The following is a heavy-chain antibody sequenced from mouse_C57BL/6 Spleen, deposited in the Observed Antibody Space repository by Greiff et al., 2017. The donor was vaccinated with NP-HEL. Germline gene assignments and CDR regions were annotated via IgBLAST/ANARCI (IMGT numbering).Heavy chain of an antibody. Sequence: VQLKQSGPGMVKPSQSLSLTCTVTGYSITSGYDWHWIRHFPGNKLEWMGYISYSGSTNYNPSLKSRISITHDTSKNHFFLKLNSVTTEDTATYYCARGTYYSNLDYWGQGTTLTVSS. J-gene: IGHJ2*01. V-gene: IGHV3-1*01. CDR1: GYSITSGYD. CDR3: ARGTYYSNLDY. D-gene: IGHD2-5*01. CDR2: ISYSGST.